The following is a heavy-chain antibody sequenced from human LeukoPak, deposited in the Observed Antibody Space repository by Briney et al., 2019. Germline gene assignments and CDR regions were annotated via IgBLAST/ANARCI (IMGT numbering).Heavy chain of an antibody. V-gene: IGHV4-39*01. CDR1: GGSISSSSYY. CDR2: IYYSGST. J-gene: IGHJ4*02. D-gene: IGHD2-2*01. CDR3: ARQNCSSTSCYWTPFDY. Sequence: SETLSLTCTVSGGSISSSSYYWGWIRQPPGKGLEWIGSIYYSGSTYYNPSLKSRVTISVDTSKNQFSLKLSSVTAADTAVYYCARQNCSSTSCYWTPFDYWGQGTLVTVSS.